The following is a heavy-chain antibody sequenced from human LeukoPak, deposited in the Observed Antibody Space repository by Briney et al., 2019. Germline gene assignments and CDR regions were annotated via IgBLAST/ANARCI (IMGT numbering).Heavy chain of an antibody. J-gene: IGHJ4*02. Sequence: PGGSLRLSCAASGFTFSGYGMHWVRQAPGKGLEWVSYISSSGSTIYYADSVKGRFTIPRDNAKNSLYLQMNSLRAEDTAVYYCARAAGYCGGDCYSDWGQGTLVTVSS. D-gene: IGHD2-21*02. CDR2: ISSSGSTI. CDR1: GFTFSGYG. CDR3: ARAAGYCGGDCYSD. V-gene: IGHV3-48*03.